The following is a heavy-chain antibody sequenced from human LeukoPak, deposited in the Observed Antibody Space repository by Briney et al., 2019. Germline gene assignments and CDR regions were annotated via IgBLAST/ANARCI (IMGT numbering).Heavy chain of an antibody. Sequence: TSETLSLTCAVYGGSFSGYYWSWIRQPPGKGLEWIGEINHSGSTNYNPSLKSRVTISVDTSKNQFSLKLSSVTAADTAVYYCARSKMRGSPPGVYYMDVWDKGTTVTVSS. CDR2: INHSGST. J-gene: IGHJ6*03. CDR3: ARSKMRGSPPGVYYMDV. CDR1: GGSFSGYY. V-gene: IGHV4-34*01. D-gene: IGHD3-16*01.